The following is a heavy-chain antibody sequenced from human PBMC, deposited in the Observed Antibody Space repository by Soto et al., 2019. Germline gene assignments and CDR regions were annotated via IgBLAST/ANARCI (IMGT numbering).Heavy chain of an antibody. V-gene: IGHV4-30-2*01. CDR1: GGSISSGGYS. J-gene: IGHJ5*02. Sequence: ASETLSLTCAVSGGSISSGGYSWSWIRQPPGKGLEWIGYIYHSGSTYYNPSLKSRVTISVDRSKNQFSLKLSSVTAADTAVYYSASYGGWFDPWGQGTLVTVSS. CDR3: ASYGGWFDP. D-gene: IGHD3-16*01. CDR2: IYHSGST.